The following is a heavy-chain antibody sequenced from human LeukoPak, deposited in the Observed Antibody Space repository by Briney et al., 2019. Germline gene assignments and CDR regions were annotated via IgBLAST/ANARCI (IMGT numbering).Heavy chain of an antibody. V-gene: IGHV3-74*01. J-gene: IGHJ3*02. Sequence: GGSLRLSCVASGFTLSNHYMHWVSQPPGKGLVWVSRIKTEGSDINYGDSVKGRFTISRDNAKNTVYLQMNSLGAEDTAVYYCARPRDGSRTAFDIWGQGTMVTVSS. CDR2: IKTEGSDI. CDR1: GFTLSNHY. CDR3: ARPRDGSRTAFDI. D-gene: IGHD5-24*01.